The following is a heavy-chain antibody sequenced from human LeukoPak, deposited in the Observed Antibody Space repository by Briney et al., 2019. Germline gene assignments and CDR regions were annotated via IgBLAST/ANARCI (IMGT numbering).Heavy chain of an antibody. CDR2: ISAYNGNT. V-gene: IGHV1-18*04. J-gene: IGHJ5*02. CDR1: GYTFTSYG. CDR3: GVVSGIVVVPAIRNTAKWFDP. Sequence: ASVKVSCKASGYTFTSYGISWVRQAPGQGLEWMEWISAYNGNTNYAQKLQGRVTMTTDTSTSTVYVELISVRSEHASGYYCGVVSGIVVVPAIRNTAKWFDPGGQGPLVTV. D-gene: IGHD2-2*01.